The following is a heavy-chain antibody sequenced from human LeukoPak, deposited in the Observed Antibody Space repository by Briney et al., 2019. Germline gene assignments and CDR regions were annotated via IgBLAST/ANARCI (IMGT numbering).Heavy chain of an antibody. Sequence: ASVKVSCKASGYTFTRYYMHWVRQAPGQGLEWMGIISPSGETTSYAQKFQGRVTMTRDTSTRTVYLDLSSLRSEDTAVYYCARGRDYYAVSGYHNWFDAWGQGTLVTVPS. CDR3: ARGRDYYAVSGYHNWFDA. CDR1: GYTFTRYY. CDR2: ISPSGETT. J-gene: IGHJ5*02. V-gene: IGHV1-46*01. D-gene: IGHD3-22*01.